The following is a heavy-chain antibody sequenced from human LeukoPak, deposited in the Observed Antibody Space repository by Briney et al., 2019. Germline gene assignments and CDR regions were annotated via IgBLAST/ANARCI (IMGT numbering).Heavy chain of an antibody. Sequence: QTGGSLRLSCAASGFTFSSYAMPWVRQAPGKGLEWVAVISYDGSNKYYADSVKGRFTISRDNSKNTLYLQMNSLRAEDTAVYYCARGPYFEYSSSLSYYYYYMDVWGKGTTVTVSS. D-gene: IGHD6-6*01. CDR1: GFTFSSYA. J-gene: IGHJ6*03. CDR2: ISYDGSNK. V-gene: IGHV3-30*01. CDR3: ARGPYFEYSSSLSYYYYYMDV.